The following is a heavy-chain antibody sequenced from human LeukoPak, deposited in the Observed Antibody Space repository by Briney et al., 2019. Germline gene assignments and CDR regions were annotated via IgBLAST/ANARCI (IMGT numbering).Heavy chain of an antibody. CDR3: ARPLRSGSDAFDI. J-gene: IGHJ3*02. V-gene: IGHV3-11*01. CDR2: ISSSGSTI. Sequence: PGGSLRLSCAASGFTFSDYYMSWIRQAPGKGLEWVSYISSSGSTIYYADSVKGRFTISRYNAKNSLYLQMNSLRAEDTAVYYCARPLRSGSDAFDIWGQGTMVTVSS. D-gene: IGHD5-12*01. CDR1: GFTFSDYY.